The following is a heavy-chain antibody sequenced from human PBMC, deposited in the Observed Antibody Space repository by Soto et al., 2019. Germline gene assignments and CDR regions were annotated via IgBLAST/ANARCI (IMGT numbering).Heavy chain of an antibody. D-gene: IGHD6-19*01. V-gene: IGHV1-69*08. J-gene: IGHJ4*02. CDR1: GGTFSSYT. Sequence: QVQLVQSGAEVKKPGSSVKVSCKASGGTFSSYTISWVRQAPGPGLEWLGRIIPILGIANYAQKFQGRVTITADKATSTADMELSSLRSEDTAVYYCARDPGQWLSHSDYWGQGTLVTVSS. CDR2: IIPILGIA. CDR3: ARDPGQWLSHSDY.